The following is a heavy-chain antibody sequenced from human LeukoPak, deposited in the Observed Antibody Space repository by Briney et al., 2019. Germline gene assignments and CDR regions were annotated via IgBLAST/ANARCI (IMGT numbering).Heavy chain of an antibody. CDR2: TYYRSKWYN. V-gene: IGHV6-1*01. D-gene: IGHD3-16*01. CDR3: ARGLGGFGLRLGELSWFDP. Sequence: SQTLSLTCAISGDSVSSNSAAWNWIRQSPSRGLEWLGRTYYRSKWYNDYAVSVKSRITINPDTSKNQFSLQLNSVTPEDTAVYYCARGLGGFGLRLGELSWFDPWGQGTLVTVSS. J-gene: IGHJ5*02. CDR1: GDSVSSNSAA.